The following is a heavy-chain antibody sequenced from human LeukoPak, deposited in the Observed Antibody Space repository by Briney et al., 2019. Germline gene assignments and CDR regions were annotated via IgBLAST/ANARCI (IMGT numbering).Heavy chain of an antibody. V-gene: IGHV3-23*01. D-gene: IGHD4-17*01. CDR1: GFTFSSFG. J-gene: IGHJ4*02. Sequence: PGGTLRLSCAASGFTFSSFGMSWVRQAPGKGLEWVSAISGFGGTTYYADSVKGRFTISRDNSRNTLSLQMNSLRAEGTAVYYCAKKDRGDYGALNYFDYWGQGTLVTVSS. CDR2: ISGFGGTT. CDR3: AKKDRGDYGALNYFDY.